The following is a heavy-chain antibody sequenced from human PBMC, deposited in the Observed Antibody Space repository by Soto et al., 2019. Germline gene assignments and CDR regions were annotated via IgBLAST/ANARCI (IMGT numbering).Heavy chain of an antibody. V-gene: IGHV4-59*01. CDR3: ARADLYRSDTGWFDT. CDR1: GGSISNYY. J-gene: IGHJ5*02. Sequence: PSETLSLTCSVSGGSISNYYWSWIRQPPGKGLEWIGNIYYSGRTDYNPSLKSRVTISVDTSKNQFSLKLSSVTAADTAVYYCARADLYRSDTGWFDTWGQGTLVTVSS. CDR2: IYYSGRT. D-gene: IGHD1-1*01.